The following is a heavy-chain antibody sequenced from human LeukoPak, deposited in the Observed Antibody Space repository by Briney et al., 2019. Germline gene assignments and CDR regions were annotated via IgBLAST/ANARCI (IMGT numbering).Heavy chain of an antibody. D-gene: IGHD6-13*01. CDR1: GGSISSTRYF. Sequence: PSETLSLTCNVSGGSISSTRYFWGWVRQPPGKGLEWIGSISYSGNTYYNPSLQSRVTISVDTSKNQFSLKLISVTAADTAVYFCAKPQQQLIRWGNFQHWGRGTLVTVSS. CDR3: AKPQQQLIRWGNFQH. J-gene: IGHJ1*01. V-gene: IGHV4-39*01. CDR2: ISYSGNT.